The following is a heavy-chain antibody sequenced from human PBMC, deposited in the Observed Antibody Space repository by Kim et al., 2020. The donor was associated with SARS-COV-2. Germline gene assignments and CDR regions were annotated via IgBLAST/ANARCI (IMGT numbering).Heavy chain of an antibody. CDR3: ARNPPRIWSGYYGGWFDP. Sequence: ASVKVSCKASGYTFTGYYMHWVRQAPGQGLEWMGRINPNSGGTNYAQKFQGRVTMTRDTSISTAYMELSRLRSDDTAVYYCARNPPRIWSGYYGGWFDPWGQGTLVTVSS. CDR1: GYTFTGYY. D-gene: IGHD3-3*01. J-gene: IGHJ5*02. CDR2: INPNSGGT. V-gene: IGHV1-2*06.